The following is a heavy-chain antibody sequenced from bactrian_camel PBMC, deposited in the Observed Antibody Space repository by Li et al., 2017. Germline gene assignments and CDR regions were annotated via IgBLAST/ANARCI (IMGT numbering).Heavy chain of an antibody. CDR1: GFTFSSYW. CDR3: RTNRPGVSWCDY. V-gene: IGHV3S25*01. CDR2: QNSGGSST. Sequence: QLVESGGGLVQPGGSLRLSCAASGFTFSSYWMYWVHQALGKGLEWVSAQNSGGSSTFYAESVKGRFTMSRDNAKNTLYLQLNSLKTEDTAMYYCRTNRPGVSWCDYRGQGTQVTVS. D-gene: IGHD4*01. J-gene: IGHJ4*01.